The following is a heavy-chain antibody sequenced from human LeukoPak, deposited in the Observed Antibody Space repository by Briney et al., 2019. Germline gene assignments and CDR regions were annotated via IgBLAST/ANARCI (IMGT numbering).Heavy chain of an antibody. CDR2: ISHDGSEK. CDR1: GFTFSTCA. CDR3: ARDRHSYFDY. Sequence: GGSLRLSCAASGFTFSTCAMHWVRQAPGKGLEWVAVISHDGSEKYYADSVKGRFTISRDNSKNTLYLQMNSLRAEDTAVYYCARDRHSYFDYWGQGTLVTVSS. V-gene: IGHV3-30*04. J-gene: IGHJ4*02.